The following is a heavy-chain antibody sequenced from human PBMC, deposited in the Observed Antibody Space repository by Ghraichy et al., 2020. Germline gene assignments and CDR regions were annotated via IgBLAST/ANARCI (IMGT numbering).Heavy chain of an antibody. J-gene: IGHJ4*02. V-gene: IGHV4-34*01. CDR1: GGSFSGYY. Sequence: SETLSLTCAVYGGSFSGYYWSWIRQPPGKGLEWIGEINHSGSTNYNPSLKSRVTISVDTSKNQFSLKLSSVTAADTAVYDCARRGGYVDYWGQGTLVTVSS. CDR3: ARRGGYVDY. CDR2: INHSGST. D-gene: IGHD3-22*01.